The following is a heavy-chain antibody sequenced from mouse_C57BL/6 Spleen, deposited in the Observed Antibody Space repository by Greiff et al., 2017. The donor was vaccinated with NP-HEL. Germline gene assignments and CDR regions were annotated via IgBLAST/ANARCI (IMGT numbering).Heavy chain of an antibody. CDR2: IDPSDSYT. CDR1: GYTFTSYW. Sequence: VQLQQSGAELVMPGASVKLSCKASGYTFTSYWMHWVKQRPGQGLEWIGEIDPSDSYTNYNQKFKGKSTLTVDKSSSTAYMQLSSLTSEDSAVYYCARRATVVSYWYFDVWGTGTTVTVSS. J-gene: IGHJ1*03. D-gene: IGHD1-1*01. V-gene: IGHV1-69*01. CDR3: ARRATVVSYWYFDV.